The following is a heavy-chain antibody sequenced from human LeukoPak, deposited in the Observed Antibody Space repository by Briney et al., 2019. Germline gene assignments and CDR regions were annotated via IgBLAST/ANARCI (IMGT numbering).Heavy chain of an antibody. CDR1: GGSFSGYY. Sequence: MTSETLSLTCAVYGGSFSGYYWSWIRQPPGKGLEWIGEINHSGSTNYNPSLKCRVTISVDTSKNQFSLKLSSVTAADTAVYYCARGAVVITNGGYYFDYWGQGTLVTVSS. CDR3: ARGAVVITNGGYYFDY. J-gene: IGHJ4*02. CDR2: INHSGST. V-gene: IGHV4-34*01. D-gene: IGHD3-22*01.